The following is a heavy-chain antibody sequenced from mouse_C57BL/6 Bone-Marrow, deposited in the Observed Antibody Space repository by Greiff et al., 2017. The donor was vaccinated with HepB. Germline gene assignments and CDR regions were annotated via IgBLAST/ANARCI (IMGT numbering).Heavy chain of an antibody. CDR1: GYTFTSYG. CDR2: IYPRSGNT. V-gene: IGHV1-81*01. CDR3: ARGYGSSCVEEYFDY. J-gene: IGHJ2*01. Sequence: QVQLQQSGAELARPGASVKLSCKASGYTFTSYGISWVKQRTGQGLEWIGEIYPRSGNTYYNEKFKGKATLTADTSSSTAYMELRSLTSEDSAVYFRARGYGSSCVEEYFDYWGQGTTVTVSS. D-gene: IGHD1-1*01.